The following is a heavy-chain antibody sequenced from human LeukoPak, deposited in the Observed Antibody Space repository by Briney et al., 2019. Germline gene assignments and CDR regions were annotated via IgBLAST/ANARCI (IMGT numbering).Heavy chain of an antibody. D-gene: IGHD3-16*01. CDR3: ATSYDHGWLIGS. CDR1: GGSISSSNW. Sequence: PSETLSLTCAVSGGSISSSNWWSWVRQPPGKGLEWIGEIYHSGSTNYNPSLKSRVTISVDKSKNQFSLKLSSVTAADTAMYYCATSYDHGWLIGSWGQGTLVTVSS. CDR2: IYHSGST. V-gene: IGHV4-4*02. J-gene: IGHJ4*02.